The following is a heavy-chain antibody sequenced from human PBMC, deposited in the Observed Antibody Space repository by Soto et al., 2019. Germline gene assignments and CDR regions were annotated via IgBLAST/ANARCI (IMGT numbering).Heavy chain of an antibody. J-gene: IGHJ5*02. V-gene: IGHV4-59*01. Sequence: SRTCSVSGGSISRYYCSWIRQPPGKGLEWVGYAYYSGDTGYNPSLQSRATMAVDTSKNQVSLKLTSVTAADTAVYYCARDRSTYGGGGTGEVKENWFDPWGQGALVTVSS. D-gene: IGHD2-8*01. CDR1: GGSISRYY. CDR2: AYYSGDT. CDR3: ARDRSTYGGGGTGEVKENWFDP.